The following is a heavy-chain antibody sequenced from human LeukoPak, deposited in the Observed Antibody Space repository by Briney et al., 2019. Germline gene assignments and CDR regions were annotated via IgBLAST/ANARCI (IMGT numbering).Heavy chain of an antibody. Sequence: PGGTLRLSRAASGFTFSSYGMSWVRQAPGKGLEWVSAISGSGGSTYYADSVKGRFTISRDNSKNTLYLQMNSLRAEDTAVYYCAKTQYRYYYGSGSYYNPFDYWGQGTLVTVSS. CDR2: ISGSGGST. D-gene: IGHD3-10*01. J-gene: IGHJ4*02. V-gene: IGHV3-23*01. CDR3: AKTQYRYYYGSGSYYNPFDY. CDR1: GFTFSSYG.